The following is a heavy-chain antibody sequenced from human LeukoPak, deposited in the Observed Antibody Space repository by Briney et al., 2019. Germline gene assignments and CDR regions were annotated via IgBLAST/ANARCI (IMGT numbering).Heavy chain of an antibody. CDR3: ARRDGGSGAFDY. D-gene: IGHD3-10*01. V-gene: IGHV4-59*08. J-gene: IGHJ4*02. CDR2: IYYSGST. CDR1: GGSISSYY. Sequence: SETLSLTCTVSGGSISSYYWSWIRQPPGKGLEWIGYIYYSGSTNYNPSLKSRVTLSVDTSKNQFSLKLSSVTAADTAVYYCARRDGGSGAFDYWGQGTLVTVSS.